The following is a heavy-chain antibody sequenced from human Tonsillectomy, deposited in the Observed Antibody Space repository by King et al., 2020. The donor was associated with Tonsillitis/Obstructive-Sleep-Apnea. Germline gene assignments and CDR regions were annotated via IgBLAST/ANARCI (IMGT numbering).Heavy chain of an antibody. D-gene: IGHD3-3*01. CDR1: GFSLTTGGVG. Sequence: TLKESGPTLVKPTQTLTLTCTFSGFSLTTGGVGVGWIRQPPGKALEWLALIYWDDDKRYSPSLKSSHTITKDTSKNQLLLKMTIMDPVDTATYYCERASYDSKAFDIGGQGTMVTVAS. V-gene: IGHV2-5*02. CDR2: IYWDDDK. CDR3: ERASYDSKAFDI. J-gene: IGHJ3*02.